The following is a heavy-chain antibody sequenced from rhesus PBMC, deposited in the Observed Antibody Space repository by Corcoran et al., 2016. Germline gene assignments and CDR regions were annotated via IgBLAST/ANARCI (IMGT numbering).Heavy chain of an antibody. J-gene: IGHJ5-2*02. D-gene: IGHD3-16*01. CDR3: VRHQDVSGSYFYVMDA. CDR1: GASLSNYL. CDR2: MNGDSGRS. Sequence: QVQLQESGPGVVKPSETLYLTCAVSGASLSNYLWGWIRQSPGKGREWIGEMNGDSGRSYYNPSLESRVTISTDTSKNQFSLKLNSVTAADTAVYYCVRHQDVSGSYFYVMDAWGRGVLVTVSS. V-gene: IGHV4-80*01.